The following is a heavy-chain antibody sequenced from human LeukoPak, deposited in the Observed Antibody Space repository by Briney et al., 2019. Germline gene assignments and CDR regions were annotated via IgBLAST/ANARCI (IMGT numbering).Heavy chain of an antibody. CDR1: GYTFTSYG. D-gene: IGHD3-22*01. CDR2: ISAYNGNT. J-gene: IGHJ4*02. CDR3: ARGGEYYYDSSGYYSRPESRFDY. V-gene: IGHV1-18*01. Sequence: GASVKVSCKASGYTFTSYGISWVRQAPGQGLEWMGWISAYNGNTNYAQKLQGRVTMTTDTSTSTAYMELRSLRSDDTAVYYCARGGEYYYDSSGYYSRPESRFDYWGQGTLVTVSS.